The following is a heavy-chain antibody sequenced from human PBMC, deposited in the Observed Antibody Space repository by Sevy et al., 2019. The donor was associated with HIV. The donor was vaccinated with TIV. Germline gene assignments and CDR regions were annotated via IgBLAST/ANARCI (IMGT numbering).Heavy chain of an antibody. V-gene: IGHV3-49*02. D-gene: IGHD5-12*01. Sequence: ASGFTFEYAASVKGRFTIPRDDSKSIAYLQLNSLKTEDTAVYYCSRALATVLTPEYYFDFWGQGTLVTVSS. CDR3: SRALATVLTPEYYFDF. CDR2: ASGFTF. J-gene: IGHJ4*02.